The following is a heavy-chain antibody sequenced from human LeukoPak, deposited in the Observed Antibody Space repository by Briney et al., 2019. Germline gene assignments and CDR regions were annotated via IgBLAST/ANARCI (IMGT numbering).Heavy chain of an antibody. D-gene: IGHD3-22*01. V-gene: IGHV3-21*01. CDR3: ARGGITMIVVVD. Sequence: GGSLRLSCAASGFTFSTYSMNWVRQAPGKGLEWVSSISSSTSSIYYADSVKGRFTISRDNAKNSLYLQMNSLRAEDTAVYYCARGGITMIVVVDWGQGTLVTVSS. CDR1: GFTFSTYS. CDR2: ISSSTSSI. J-gene: IGHJ4*02.